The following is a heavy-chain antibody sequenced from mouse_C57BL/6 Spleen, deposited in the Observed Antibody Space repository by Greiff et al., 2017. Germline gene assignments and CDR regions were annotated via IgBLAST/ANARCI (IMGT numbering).Heavy chain of an antibody. CDR1: GYSFTGYY. V-gene: IGHV1-42*01. Sequence: VQLQQSGPELVKPGASVKISCKASGYSFTGYYMNWVRQSPEKSLEWIGEINTSTGGTPYNQKLKAKATLTVDTSSSTAYRQLKSLTSEDSAVNDWATYYCVSTRCWYFDVWGTGTTVTVSS. CDR3: ATYYCVSTRCWYFDV. CDR2: INTSTGGT. J-gene: IGHJ1*03. D-gene: IGHD1-1*01.